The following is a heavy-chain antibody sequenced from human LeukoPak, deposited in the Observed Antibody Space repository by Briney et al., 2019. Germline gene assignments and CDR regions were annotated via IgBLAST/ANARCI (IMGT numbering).Heavy chain of an antibody. CDR1: GFTFSSYE. V-gene: IGHV3-48*03. CDR2: ISSSGSTI. D-gene: IGHD6-13*01. J-gene: IGHJ6*03. CDR3: ARLEPEYSSSWYSFYYYYMDV. Sequence: GGSLRLSCAASGFTFSSYEMNWVRQAPGKGLEWVSYISSSGSTIYYADSVKGRFTISRDNAKNSLYLQMNSLRAEDTAVYYCARLEPEYSSSWYSFYYYYMDVWGKGTTVTVSS.